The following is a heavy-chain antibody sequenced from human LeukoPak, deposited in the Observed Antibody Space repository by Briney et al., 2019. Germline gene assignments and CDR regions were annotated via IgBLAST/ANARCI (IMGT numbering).Heavy chain of an antibody. V-gene: IGHV4-39*07. CDR2: INYSGDT. D-gene: IGHD1-20*01. CDR1: GGSISSSSYY. Sequence: PSETLSLTCTVSGGSISSSSYYWGWIRQPPGKGLEWIETINYSGDTYYNPSLKSRVTISVDSSKNQFSLKLSSVTAADTAVYCCVGLQAVTGNFDYWGQGALVTVSS. CDR3: VGLQAVTGNFDY. J-gene: IGHJ4*02.